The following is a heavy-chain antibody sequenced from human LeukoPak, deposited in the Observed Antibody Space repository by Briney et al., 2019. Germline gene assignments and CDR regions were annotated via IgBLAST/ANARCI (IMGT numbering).Heavy chain of an antibody. V-gene: IGHV3-9*01. Sequence: GRSLRLSCAASGFSFDDFAMHWVRQAPGKGLEWVSGITWNGGTIDYADSVKGRFTISRDNAKNSLFLQMNSLRVEDTAVYYCATWTGITPYWGQGTLVTVSS. CDR2: ITWNGGTI. D-gene: IGHD1-20*01. CDR3: ATWTGITPY. CDR1: GFSFDDFA. J-gene: IGHJ4*02.